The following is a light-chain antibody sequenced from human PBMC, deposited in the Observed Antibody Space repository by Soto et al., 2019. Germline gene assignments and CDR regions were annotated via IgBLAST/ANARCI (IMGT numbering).Light chain of an antibody. CDR1: QTISSW. CDR3: QHYNSYSEA. V-gene: IGKV1-5*03. CDR2: KAS. J-gene: IGKJ1*01. Sequence: DIQMTQSPSTLSGSVGDRVTITCRASQTISSWLAWYQQKPGKAPKLMNYKASTLKSGVPSSFSGSGSGTEFHLTISSLQPDDFATYYCQHYNSYSEAFGQGTKVELK.